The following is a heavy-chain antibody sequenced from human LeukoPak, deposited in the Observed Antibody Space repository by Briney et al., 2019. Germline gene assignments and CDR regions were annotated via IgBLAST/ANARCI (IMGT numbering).Heavy chain of an antibody. CDR1: GFTFDDYA. CDR2: ISWNSGSI. V-gene: IGHV3-9*01. J-gene: IGHJ4*02. CDR3: ARDLGTAGDY. Sequence: SLRFSCAASGFTFDDYAMHWVRQAPGKGLEWVSGISWNSGSIGYADSVKGRFTISRDNAKNSLYLQMNSLRAEDTALYYCARDLGTAGDYWGQGTLVTVSS. D-gene: IGHD2-8*02.